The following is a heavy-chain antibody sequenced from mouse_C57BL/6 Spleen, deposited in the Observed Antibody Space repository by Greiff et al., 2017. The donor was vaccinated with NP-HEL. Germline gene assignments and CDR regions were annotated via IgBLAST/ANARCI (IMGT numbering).Heavy chain of an antibody. CDR1: GYAFSSYW. Sequence: VQGVESGAELVKPGASVKISCKASGYAFSSYWMNWVKQRPGKGLEWIGQIYPGDGDTNYNGKFKGKATLTADKSSSTAYMQLSSLTSEDSAVYFCARSRGEFITTVGGDYWGQGTTLTVSS. CDR2: IYPGDGDT. CDR3: ARSRGEFITTVGGDY. D-gene: IGHD1-1*01. V-gene: IGHV1-80*01. J-gene: IGHJ2*01.